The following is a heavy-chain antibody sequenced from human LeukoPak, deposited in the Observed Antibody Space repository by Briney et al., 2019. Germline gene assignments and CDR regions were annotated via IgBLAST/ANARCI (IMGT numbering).Heavy chain of an antibody. Sequence: SETLSRTCAVYGGSFSGYYWSWIRQPPGKGLEWIGEINHSGSTNYNPSLKSRVTISVDTSKNQFSLKLSSVTAADTAVYYCARVSTMVRGVANWFDPWGQGTLVTVSS. V-gene: IGHV4-34*01. CDR2: INHSGST. CDR3: ARVSTMVRGVANWFDP. J-gene: IGHJ5*02. CDR1: GGSFSGYY. D-gene: IGHD3-10*01.